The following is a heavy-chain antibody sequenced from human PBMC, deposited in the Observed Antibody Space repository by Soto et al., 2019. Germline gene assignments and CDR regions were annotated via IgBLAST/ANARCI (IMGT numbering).Heavy chain of an antibody. D-gene: IGHD1-26*01. CDR2: IYPGDSDT. J-gene: IGHJ6*02. CDR3: AKTSGATYYYYGMDV. CDR1: GYSFTSYW. Sequence: GESLKISCKGSGYSFTSYWIGWVRQMPRKGLEWMGIIYPGDSDTRYSPSFQGQVTISADKSISTAYLQWSSLKASDTAMYYCAKTSGATYYYYGMDVWGQGTTVTVS. V-gene: IGHV5-51*01.